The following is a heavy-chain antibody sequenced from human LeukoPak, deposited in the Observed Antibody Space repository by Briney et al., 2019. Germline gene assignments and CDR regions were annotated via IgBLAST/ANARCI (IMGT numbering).Heavy chain of an antibody. Sequence: GESLKISCKGSGYSFNNYWIGWVRQMPGKGLEWMGVIYPGDSDTRYSPSFQGQVTISADKSISTVYLQWSSLKASDTAMYYCARRSVAEDWFDPWCQGTLVTVSA. V-gene: IGHV5-51*01. CDR1: GYSFNNYW. CDR3: ARRSVAEDWFDP. J-gene: IGHJ5*02. CDR2: IYPGDSDT. D-gene: IGHD6-19*01.